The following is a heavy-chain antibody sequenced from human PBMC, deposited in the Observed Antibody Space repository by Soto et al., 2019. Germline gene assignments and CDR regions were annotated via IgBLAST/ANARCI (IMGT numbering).Heavy chain of an antibody. V-gene: IGHV4-34*01. J-gene: IGHJ6*02. Sequence: QVQLQQWGAGLLKPSETLSLTCAVYGGSFTDHYWTWIRQPPGKGLEWIGEISHSGATNYNPSLKRRVTISEDTSKNQVSLKVTSVTAADTAVFYCARGNFYYGMDVWGQGTTVIVSS. CDR1: GGSFTDHY. CDR2: ISHSGAT. CDR3: ARGNFYYGMDV.